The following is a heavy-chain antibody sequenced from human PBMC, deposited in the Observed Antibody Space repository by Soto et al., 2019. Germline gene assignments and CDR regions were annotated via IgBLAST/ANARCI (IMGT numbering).Heavy chain of an antibody. CDR2: IYWNDYK. CDR1: GFSLSTTGVG. D-gene: IGHD7-27*01. CDR3: ALLNLGSPEMTRAAGY. J-gene: IGHJ1*01. V-gene: IGHV2-5*01. Sequence: QFTLKESGPTLVKPTQTLTLTCTFSGFSLSTTGVGVAWIRQPPGKALEWLALIYWNDYKRYSPSLESRLSITTDNSKDQVVLTVTNVDAVDTAPYYCALLNLGSPEMTRAAGYWGQGTRVTGSS.